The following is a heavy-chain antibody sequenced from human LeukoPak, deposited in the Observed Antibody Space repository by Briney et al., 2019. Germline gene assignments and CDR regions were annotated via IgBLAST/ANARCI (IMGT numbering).Heavy chain of an antibody. CDR2: INHSGST. CDR3: ARHPNERKYYYGSGSSRKAFDY. Sequence: SETLSLTCAVYGGSFSGYYWSWIRQPPGKGLEWIGEINHSGSTNYNPSLKSRVTISVDTSKNQFSLKLSSVTAADTAVYYCARHPNERKYYYGSGSSRKAFDYWGQGTLVTVSS. J-gene: IGHJ4*02. D-gene: IGHD3-10*01. CDR1: GGSFSGYY. V-gene: IGHV4-34*01.